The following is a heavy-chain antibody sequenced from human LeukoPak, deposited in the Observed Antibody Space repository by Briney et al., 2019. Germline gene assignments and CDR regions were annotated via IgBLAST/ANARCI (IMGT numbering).Heavy chain of an antibody. CDR1: GVSISSYY. J-gene: IGHJ4*02. CDR2: IDYSGNT. Sequence: PSETLSLTCTVSGVSISSYYWTWIRQPPGKGLEWIGNIDYSGNTKYNPSLKSRVTISVDTSKNQFSLKLSSVTAADTAVYYCARDLGPYFDYRGQGTLVTVSS. CDR3: ARDLGPYFDY. V-gene: IGHV4-59*12.